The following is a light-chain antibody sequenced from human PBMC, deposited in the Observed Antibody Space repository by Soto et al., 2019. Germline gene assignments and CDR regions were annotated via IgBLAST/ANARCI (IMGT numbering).Light chain of an antibody. CDR3: MQGTHWPWT. CDR1: QSLVSSDGNTY. V-gene: IGKV2-30*01. CDR2: KVS. Sequence: DVVLTQSKISLPVTPGQPASISCRSSQSLVSSDGNTYLNWFQQRPGQSPRRLIYKVSYRVFGVPDRFSASGSGTDFTLKISRVEAEDVGVYYCMQGTHWPWTLSQGTKVDIK. J-gene: IGKJ1*01.